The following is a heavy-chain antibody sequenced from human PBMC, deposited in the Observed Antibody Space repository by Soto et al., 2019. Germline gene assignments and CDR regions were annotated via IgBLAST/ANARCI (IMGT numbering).Heavy chain of an antibody. CDR3: ARDQYPHDFWSGYPIPHYGMDV. Sequence: GGSLRLSCAASGFSLANYPMNWVRQTPGKGLEWVSYISSSGSTIYYADSMKGRFTISRDNAKNSLYLQMNSLRAEDTAVYYCARDQYPHDFWSGYPIPHYGMDVWGQGTTVTVSS. CDR2: ISSSGSTI. V-gene: IGHV3-48*04. CDR1: GFSLANYP. D-gene: IGHD3-3*01. J-gene: IGHJ6*02.